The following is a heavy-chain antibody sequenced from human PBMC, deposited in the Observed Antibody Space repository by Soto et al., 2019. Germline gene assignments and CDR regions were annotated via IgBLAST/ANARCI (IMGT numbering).Heavy chain of an antibody. V-gene: IGHV1-18*01. CDR1: GYTFSRYG. J-gene: IGHJ6*02. CDR3: AKNGQPPYYYYGMDV. CDR2: VSGYNGDT. D-gene: IGHD2-8*01. Sequence: GASVKVSCKASGYTFSRYGISWVRKAPGQGLEWMGWVSGYNGDTKYAQKVQGRVTMTIDTSTYTAYMELRSLTSDDTAKYYCAKNGQPPYYYYGMDVWG.